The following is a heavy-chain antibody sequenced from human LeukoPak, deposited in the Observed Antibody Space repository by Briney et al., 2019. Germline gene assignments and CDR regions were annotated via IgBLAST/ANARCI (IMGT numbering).Heavy chain of an antibody. CDR2: IKGDGTEK. J-gene: IGHJ1*01. CDR3: IGSAGWYFHN. Sequence: PGGSLRLSCVASGLTFSNYWMTWVRQAPRKGLEWVAIIKGDGTEKYYVDSVKGRFTISRDNAKNSMFLQMNSLRVEDTAVYYCIGSAGWYFHNWGRGTLVIVSS. CDR1: GLTFSNYW. V-gene: IGHV3-7*03. D-gene: IGHD6-19*01.